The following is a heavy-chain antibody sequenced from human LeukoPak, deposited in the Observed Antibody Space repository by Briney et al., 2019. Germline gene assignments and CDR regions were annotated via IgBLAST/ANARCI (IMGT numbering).Heavy chain of an antibody. D-gene: IGHD3-10*01. Sequence: GGSLRLSCAASGFTFSNYAMSWVRQAPGKGLEWVSAISGSGGITYYADSVKGRFTISRDNSKNMLYLQMNSLRAEDTAVHYCAKEWDGSGTRLGWFDPWGQGTLATVSS. CDR2: ISGSGGIT. J-gene: IGHJ5*02. CDR1: GFTFSNYA. V-gene: IGHV3-23*01. CDR3: AKEWDGSGTRLGWFDP.